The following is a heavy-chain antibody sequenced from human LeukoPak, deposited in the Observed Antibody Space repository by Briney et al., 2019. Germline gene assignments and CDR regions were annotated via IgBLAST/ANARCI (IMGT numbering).Heavy chain of an antibody. CDR1: GASISSCY. D-gene: IGHD3-10*01. CDR2: VYYSGST. J-gene: IGHJ4*02. Sequence: AEALALSCTVAGASISSCYGTWIRQPPGKGLEWIGHVYYSGSTNYNPSLKSLVTLSVDTSKNHFSPKLSSVTAADTAVYYCARDKSGEDLRYFAYWGQGTLVTVSS. V-gene: IGHV4-59*01. CDR3: ARDKSGEDLRYFAY.